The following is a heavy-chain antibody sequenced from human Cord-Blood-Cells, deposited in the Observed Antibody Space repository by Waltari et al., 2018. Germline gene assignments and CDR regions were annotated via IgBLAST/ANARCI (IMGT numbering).Heavy chain of an antibody. CDR2: INHSVST. J-gene: IGHJ2*01. Sequence: QVQLQQWGAGLLKPSETLSLTCAVYGGSFSGYYWRWLRQPPGKGLEWIGEINHSVSTNYNPSLKSRVTISVDTSKNQFSLKLSSVTAADTAVYYCARGLAGPSYWYFDLWGRGTLVTVSS. V-gene: IGHV4-34*01. CDR3: ARGLAGPSYWYFDL. CDR1: GGSFSGYY. D-gene: IGHD6-19*01.